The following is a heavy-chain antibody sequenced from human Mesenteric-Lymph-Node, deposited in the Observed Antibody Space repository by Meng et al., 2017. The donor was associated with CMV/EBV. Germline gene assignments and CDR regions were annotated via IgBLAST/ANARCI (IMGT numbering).Heavy chain of an antibody. D-gene: IGHD3-22*01. CDR3: ARCPHYYDSSGPGGYWFDP. Sequence: SETLSLTCTVSGGSISSGGYYWSWIRQHPGKGLEWIGYIYYSGSTYYNPSLKSRVTISVDTSKNQFSLKLSSVTAADTAVYYCARCPHYYDSSGPGGYWFDPWGQGTLVTVSS. CDR1: GGSISSGGYY. J-gene: IGHJ5*02. CDR2: IYYSGST. V-gene: IGHV4-31*03.